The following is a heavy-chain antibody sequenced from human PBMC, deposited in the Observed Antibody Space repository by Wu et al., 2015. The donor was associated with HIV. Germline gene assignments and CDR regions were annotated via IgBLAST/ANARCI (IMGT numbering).Heavy chain of an antibody. CDR2: INPNSGGT. CDR1: GYTFTGYY. Sequence: QIRLVQSAAEVKDPGASVRVSCKASGYTFTGYYMHWVRQAPGQGLEWMGWINPNSGGTNYAQKFQGRVTMTRDTSISTAYMELSRLRSDDTAVYYCAREWDRVPYFDYWGQGTLVTVSS. D-gene: IGHD1-26*01. CDR3: AREWDRVPYFDY. V-gene: IGHV1-2*02. J-gene: IGHJ4*02.